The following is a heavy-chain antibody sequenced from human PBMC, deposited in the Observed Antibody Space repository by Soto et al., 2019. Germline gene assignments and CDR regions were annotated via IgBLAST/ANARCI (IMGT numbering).Heavy chain of an antibody. CDR1: GYSFSNSG. D-gene: IGHD2-8*01. Sequence: QVELVQSGPEVKKPGASVKVSCKASGYSFSNSGFGWMRQAPGQGLEWMGWISTYNGNTNYAQKFQGRLSMTRDTSTTTAFMELTTLRSDDTAVYYCARDEYNNGRNWLNPWGQGTLVTVTS. CDR2: ISTYNGNT. V-gene: IGHV1-18*01. CDR3: ARDEYNNGRNWLNP. J-gene: IGHJ5*02.